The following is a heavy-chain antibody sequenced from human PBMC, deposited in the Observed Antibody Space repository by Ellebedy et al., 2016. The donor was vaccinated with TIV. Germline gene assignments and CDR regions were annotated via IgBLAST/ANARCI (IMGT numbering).Heavy chain of an antibody. CDR3: ARGSSSRGYFDS. CDR2: ISHDGSNK. Sequence: GGSLRLSXAASGFTFNIYGMHWVRQAPGKGLEWVAVISHDGSNKYHAESVKGRFTISRDDSKNTLYLQMNTLRTEDTALYFCARGSSSRGYFDSWGQGTLVTVSS. D-gene: IGHD6-13*01. V-gene: IGHV3-30*19. CDR1: GFTFNIYG. J-gene: IGHJ4*02.